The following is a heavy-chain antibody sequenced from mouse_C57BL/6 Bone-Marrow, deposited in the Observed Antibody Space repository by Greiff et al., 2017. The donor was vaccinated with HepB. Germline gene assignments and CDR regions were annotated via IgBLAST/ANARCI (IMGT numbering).Heavy chain of an antibody. V-gene: IGHV1-18*01. CDR3: ARPLSSSPWYFDV. Sequence: VHVKQSGPELVKPGASVKIPCKASGYTFTDYNMDWVKQSHGKSLEWIGDINPNNGGTIYNQKFKGKATLTVDKSSSTAYMELRSLTSEDTAVYYCARPLSSSPWYFDVWGTGTTVTVSS. J-gene: IGHJ1*03. CDR2: INPNNGGT. D-gene: IGHD1-1*01. CDR1: GYTFTDYN.